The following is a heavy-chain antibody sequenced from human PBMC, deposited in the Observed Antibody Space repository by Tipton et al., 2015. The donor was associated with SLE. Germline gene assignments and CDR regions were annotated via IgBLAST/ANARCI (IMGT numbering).Heavy chain of an antibody. J-gene: IGHJ3*02. CDR3: ARPETGEEGAFDI. V-gene: IGHV4-39*07. D-gene: IGHD7-27*01. CDR1: GGSISSSSYY. CDR2: IYYSEST. Sequence: TLSLTCTVSGGSISSSSYYWGWIRQPPGKGLEWIGSIYYSESTSYNPSLKSRVTISVDTSKNQFSLKLSSVTAADTAVYYCARPETGEEGAFDIWGQGTMVTVSS.